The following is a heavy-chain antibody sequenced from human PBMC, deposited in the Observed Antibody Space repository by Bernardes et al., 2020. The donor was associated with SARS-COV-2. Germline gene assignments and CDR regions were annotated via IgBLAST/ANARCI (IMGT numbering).Heavy chain of an antibody. CDR1: GYTFTDYY. Sequence: ASVKVSCKASGYTFTDYYMHWVRQAPGQGLEWMGWMNSNSGGTNYAQKFQGRVTMTRDTSISTAYMELSRLRSDDTAVYYCARFRAAAGKGNYYYYGMDVWGQGTTVTVSS. CDR2: MNSNSGGT. V-gene: IGHV1-2*02. J-gene: IGHJ6*02. D-gene: IGHD6-13*01. CDR3: ARFRAAAGKGNYYYYGMDV.